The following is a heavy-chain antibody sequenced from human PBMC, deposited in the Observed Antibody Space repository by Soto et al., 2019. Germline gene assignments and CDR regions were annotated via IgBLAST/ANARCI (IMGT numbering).Heavy chain of an antibody. CDR2: IIPILGIA. J-gene: IGHJ4*02. CDR3: ARGGYSYGPTPSTH. V-gene: IGHV1-69*02. D-gene: IGHD5-18*01. CDR1: GGTFSSYT. Sequence: QVQLVQSGAEVKKPGSSVKVSCKASGGTFSSYTISWVRQAPGQGLEWMGRIIPILGIANYVQKFQGRVTITADKSTSTAYMELSSLRSEDTAVYYCARGGYSYGPTPSTHWGQGTLVTVSS.